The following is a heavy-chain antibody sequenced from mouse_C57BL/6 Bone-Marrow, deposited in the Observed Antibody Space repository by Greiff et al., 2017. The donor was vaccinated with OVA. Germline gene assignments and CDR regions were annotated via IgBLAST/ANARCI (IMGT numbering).Heavy chain of an antibody. CDR1: GFTFSSYA. J-gene: IGHJ3*01. CDR2: ISSGGDYI. Sequence: EVMLVESGEGLVKPGGSLKLSCAASGFTFSSYALSWVRQTPEKRLEWVAYISSGGDYIYYADTVKGRFTISRDNTRNTLYLQMSSLKSEDTAMYYCTPHDDDAMPSLAYWGQGTLVTVSA. CDR3: TPHDDDAMPSLAY. V-gene: IGHV5-9-1*02. D-gene: IGHD2-3*01.